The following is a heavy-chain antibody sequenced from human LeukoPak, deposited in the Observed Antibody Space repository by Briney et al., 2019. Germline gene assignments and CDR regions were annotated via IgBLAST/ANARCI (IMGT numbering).Heavy chain of an antibody. CDR2: IYTSGGT. CDR1: GGSISSYY. J-gene: IGHJ4*02. CDR3: ASGGSYYEITY. V-gene: IGHV4-4*07. Sequence: SETLSLTCTVSGGSISSYYWSWIRQPAGKGLEWIGRIYTSGGTNYNPSLKSRVTMSVDTSKNQFSLKLSSVTAADTAVYYCASGGSYYEITYWDQGTLVTVSS. D-gene: IGHD1-26*01.